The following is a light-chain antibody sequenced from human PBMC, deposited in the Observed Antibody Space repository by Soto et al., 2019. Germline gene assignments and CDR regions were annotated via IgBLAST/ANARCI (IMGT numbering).Light chain of an antibody. CDR2: GAS. CDR3: QQYNSWPLT. Sequence: EIVLTQSPGTLSLSPGERATLSCRASQSINSNYLAWYQQKPGQAPRLLFSGASSRATGIPDRFSDSGSGTVFTLTISSLQSEDFAVYYCQQYNSWPLTFGGGTKVEIK. CDR1: QSINSNY. V-gene: IGKV3-20*01. J-gene: IGKJ4*01.